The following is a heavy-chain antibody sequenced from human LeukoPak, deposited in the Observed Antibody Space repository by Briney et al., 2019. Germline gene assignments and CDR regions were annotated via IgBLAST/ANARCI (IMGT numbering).Heavy chain of an antibody. J-gene: IGHJ4*02. V-gene: IGHV1-2*02. D-gene: IGHD3-22*01. Sequence: GASVKVSCKAPGYTFTGYYMHWVRQAPGQGLEWMGWINPNSGGTNYAQKFQGRVTMTRDTSISTAYMELSRLRSDDTAVYYCASSSPYDSSGYYPDYWGQGTLVTVSS. CDR1: GYTFTGYY. CDR2: INPNSGGT. CDR3: ASSSPYDSSGYYPDY.